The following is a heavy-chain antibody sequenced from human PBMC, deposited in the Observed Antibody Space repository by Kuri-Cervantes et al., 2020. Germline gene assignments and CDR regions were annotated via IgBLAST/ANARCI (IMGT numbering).Heavy chain of an antibody. D-gene: IGHD4-17*01. J-gene: IGHJ4*02. CDR1: GGSISSYY. V-gene: IGHV4-59*08. Sequence: SETLSLTCTVSGGSISSYYWTWIRQPPGKGLEWIGYIFYSGSTNYNPSLKSRVTISVDTSKNQFSLKLSSVTAADTAVYYCARQSGTVTLDYWGQGTLVTVSS. CDR2: IFYSGST. CDR3: ARQSGTVTLDY.